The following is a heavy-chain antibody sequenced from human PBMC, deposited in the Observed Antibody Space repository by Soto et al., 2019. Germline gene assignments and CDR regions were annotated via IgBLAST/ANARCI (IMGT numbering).Heavy chain of an antibody. V-gene: IGHV4-30-2*01. Sequence: SETLSLTCAVSGGSISSGGYSWSWIRQPPGKGLEWIGYIYHSGSTTYNPSLKSRVTISVDTSKNQFSLRLTSVTAADTAMYYCATIFTYYDILAGPRQPTNYFDYWGQGTLVTVSS. D-gene: IGHD3-9*01. CDR3: ATIFTYYDILAGPRQPTNYFDY. J-gene: IGHJ4*02. CDR2: IYHSGST. CDR1: GGSISSGGYS.